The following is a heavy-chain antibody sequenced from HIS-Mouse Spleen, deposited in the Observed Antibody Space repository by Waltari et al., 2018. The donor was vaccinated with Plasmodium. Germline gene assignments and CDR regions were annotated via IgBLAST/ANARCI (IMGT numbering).Heavy chain of an antibody. V-gene: IGHV3-9*01. CDR1: GFTFDDYA. CDR3: AKDPTGDRWYFDL. D-gene: IGHD7-27*01. Sequence: EVQLVESGGGLVQPGRSMRLSCAAPGFTFDDYAIPWVRQAPGKGLEWVSGISWNSGSIGYADSVKGRFTISRDNAKNSLYLQMNSLRAEDTALYYCAKDPTGDRWYFDLWGRGTLVTVSS. CDR2: ISWNSGSI. J-gene: IGHJ2*01.